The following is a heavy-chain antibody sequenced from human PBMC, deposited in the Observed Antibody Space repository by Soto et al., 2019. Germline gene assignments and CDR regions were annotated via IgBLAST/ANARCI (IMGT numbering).Heavy chain of an antibody. CDR2: INPNSGGT. Sequence: ASVKVSGKASGYTLTGYYMHWVRQAPGQGLEWMGWINPNSGGTNYAQKFQGRVTMTRDTSISTAYMELSRLRSDDTAVYYCARDFGIAARNSDVWGQGTTVTVSS. D-gene: IGHD6-6*01. V-gene: IGHV1-2*02. CDR3: ARDFGIAARNSDV. CDR1: GYTLTGYY. J-gene: IGHJ6*02.